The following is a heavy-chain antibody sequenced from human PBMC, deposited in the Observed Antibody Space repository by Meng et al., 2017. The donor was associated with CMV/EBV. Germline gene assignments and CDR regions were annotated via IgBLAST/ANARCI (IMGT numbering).Heavy chain of an antibody. J-gene: IGHJ6*02. D-gene: IGHD2-2*01. CDR2: INPNSGGT. V-gene: IGHV1-2*02. Sequence: ASVKVSCKASGYTFTGYYMHWVRQAPGQGLEWMGWINPNSGGTNYAQKFQGRVTMTTDTSTSTAYMELRSLRSDDTAVYYCARVVVVPAATTLRYYYYGMDVWGQGTTVTVSS. CDR1: GYTFTGYY. CDR3: ARVVVVPAATTLRYYYYGMDV.